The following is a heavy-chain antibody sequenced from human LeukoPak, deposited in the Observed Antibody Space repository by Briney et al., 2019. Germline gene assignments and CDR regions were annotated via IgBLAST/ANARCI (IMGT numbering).Heavy chain of an antibody. CDR1: GSTSSRNF. CDR2: INQDGSEK. V-gene: IGHV3-7*01. J-gene: IGHJ4*02. CDR3: ASGAGWESGY. Sequence: GGSLRLSCAVSGSTSSRNFMSWVRQTPEKGLEWVANINQDGSEKNYVDSVKGRFTISRDNAKNSLFLQMNSLRAEDTAVYYCASGAGWESGYWGQGTLVTVSS. D-gene: IGHD1-26*01.